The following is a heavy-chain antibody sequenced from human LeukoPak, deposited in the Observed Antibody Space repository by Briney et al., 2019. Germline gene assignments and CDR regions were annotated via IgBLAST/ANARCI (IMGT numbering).Heavy chain of an antibody. CDR2: ISAYNGNT. J-gene: IGHJ4*02. CDR3: ARDLVGFRSGYAPADY. Sequence: ASVNVSCKASGYTFTSYGISWVRQAPGQGLEWMGWISAYNGNTNYAQKLQGRVTMTTDTSTSTAYMELRSLRSDDTAVYYCARDLVGFRSGYAPADYWGQGTLVTVSS. V-gene: IGHV1-18*01. CDR1: GYTFTSYG. D-gene: IGHD6-19*01.